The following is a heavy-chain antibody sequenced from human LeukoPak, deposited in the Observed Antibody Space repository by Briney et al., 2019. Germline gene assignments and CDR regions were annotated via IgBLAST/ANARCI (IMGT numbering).Heavy chain of an antibody. V-gene: IGHV4-31*03. CDR2: IYYSGST. CDR1: GXSISSGGYY. J-gene: IGHJ4*02. D-gene: IGHD6-6*01. CDR3: ARGFEYSSSVDYFDY. Sequence: SQTLSLTCTVSGXSISSGGYYWSWIRQHPGKGLEWIGYIYYSGSTYYNPSLKSRVTISVDTSKNQFSLKLSSVTAADTAVYYCARGFEYSSSVDYFDYWGQGTLVTVSS.